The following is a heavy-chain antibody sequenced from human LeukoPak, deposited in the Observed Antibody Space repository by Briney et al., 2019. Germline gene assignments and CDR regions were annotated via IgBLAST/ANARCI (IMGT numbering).Heavy chain of an antibody. J-gene: IGHJ5*02. Sequence: GASVKVSCKASGYIFTDYFLHWVRQAPGQRLEWMGWINPNSGDTKYAQRFQGRVTMTRVTSIDTAYMELNRLTSDDTAVYYCTRGFQRLEHWDWLDPWGQGTLVTVAS. CDR1: GYIFTDYF. V-gene: IGHV1-2*02. D-gene: IGHD6-25*01. CDR3: TRGFQRLEHWDWLDP. CDR2: INPNSGDT.